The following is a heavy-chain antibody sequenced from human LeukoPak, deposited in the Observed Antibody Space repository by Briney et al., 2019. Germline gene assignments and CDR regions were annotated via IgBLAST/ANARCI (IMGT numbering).Heavy chain of an antibody. J-gene: IGHJ4*02. Sequence: SETLSLTCTVSGGSISSSSYYWGWIRQPPGKGLEWIGSIYYSGSTYYNPSLKSRVTISVDTSKNQFSLKLSSVTAADTAVYYCARHATYYDILTGYYPTSHVDYWGQGTLVTVSS. CDR3: ARHATYYDILTGYYPTSHVDY. V-gene: IGHV4-39*01. CDR1: GGSISSSSYY. CDR2: IYYSGST. D-gene: IGHD3-9*01.